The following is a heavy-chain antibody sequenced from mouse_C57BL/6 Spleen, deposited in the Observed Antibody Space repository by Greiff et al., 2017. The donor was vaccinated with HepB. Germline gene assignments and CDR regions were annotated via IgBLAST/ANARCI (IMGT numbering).Heavy chain of an antibody. CDR3: ARRDYDYADYFDY. J-gene: IGHJ2*01. D-gene: IGHD2-4*01. V-gene: IGHV1-52*01. Sequence: QVQLQQPGAELVRPGSSVKLSCKASGYTFTSYWMHWVKQRPIQGLEWIGNIDPSDSETHYNQKFKDKATLTVDKSSSTAYMQLSSLTSEDSAVYYCARRDYDYADYFDYWGQGTTLTVSS. CDR1: GYTFTSYW. CDR2: IDPSDSET.